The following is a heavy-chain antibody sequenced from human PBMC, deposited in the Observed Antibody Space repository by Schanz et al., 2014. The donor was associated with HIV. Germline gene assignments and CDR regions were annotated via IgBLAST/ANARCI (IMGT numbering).Heavy chain of an antibody. J-gene: IGHJ6*02. Sequence: QVQLVESGGGVVQPGRSLRLSCAASGFTFSSYGMHWVRQAPGKGLEWVAVISYDGSDKYYADSVKGRFTISRDNSKNTLYLQMNSLRAEDTAVYYCAKEEIPNQWWSGTPAYYYYYGMGVWGQGTTVTVSS. CDR3: AKEEIPNQWWSGTPAYYYYYGMGV. CDR1: GFTFSSYG. V-gene: IGHV3-30*18. CDR2: ISYDGSDK. D-gene: IGHD2-15*01.